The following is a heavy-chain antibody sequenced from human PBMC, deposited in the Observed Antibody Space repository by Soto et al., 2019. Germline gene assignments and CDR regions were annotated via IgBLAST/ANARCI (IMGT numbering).Heavy chain of an antibody. D-gene: IGHD6-13*01. CDR2: IGGSGGNT. CDR3: ARSGRDGSTWSDNAFDI. Sequence: PGGSLRLSCAASGFTFSSYAMSWVRQAPGKGLEWVSAIGGSGGNTYYADSVKGRFTISRDNSKNTLYLQMNSLRAEDTALYYCARSGRDGSTWSDNAFDIWGQGTRVTVSS. CDR1: GFTFSSYA. J-gene: IGHJ3*02. V-gene: IGHV3-23*01.